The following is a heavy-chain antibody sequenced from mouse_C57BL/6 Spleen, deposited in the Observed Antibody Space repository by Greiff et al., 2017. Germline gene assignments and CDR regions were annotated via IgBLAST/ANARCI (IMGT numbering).Heavy chain of an antibody. CDR3: ASSYYEVYYAMDY. V-gene: IGHV5-17*01. Sequence: DVKLVESGGGLVKPGGSLKLSCAASGFTFSDYGMHWVRQAPEKGLEWVAYISSGSSTIYYADTVKGRFTISRDNAKNTLFLQMTSLRSEDTAMYYCASSYYEVYYAMDYWGQGTSVTVSS. CDR2: ISSGSSTI. CDR1: GFTFSDYG. J-gene: IGHJ4*01. D-gene: IGHD2-10*01.